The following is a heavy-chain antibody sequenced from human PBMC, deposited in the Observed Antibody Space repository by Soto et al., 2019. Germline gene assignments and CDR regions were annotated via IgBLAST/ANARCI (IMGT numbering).Heavy chain of an antibody. CDR3: ARDRRIYYDSSGYYDYYGMDV. V-gene: IGHV6-1*01. J-gene: IGHJ6*02. Sequence: SPTLSLTCAISGDSVSSNSAAWTWIRQSPSRGLEWLGRTYYRSKWYNDYAVSVKSRITINPDTSKNQFSLQLNSVTPEDTAVYYCARDRRIYYDSSGYYDYYGMDVWGQGTTVTV. CDR1: GDSVSSNSAA. D-gene: IGHD3-22*01. CDR2: TYYRSKWYN.